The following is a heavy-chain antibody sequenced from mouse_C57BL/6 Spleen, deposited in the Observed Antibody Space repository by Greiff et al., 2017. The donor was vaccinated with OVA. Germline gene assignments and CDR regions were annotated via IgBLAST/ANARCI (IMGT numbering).Heavy chain of an antibody. Sequence: EVHLVESGGGLVKPGGSLKLSCAASGFTFSSYAMSWVRQTPEKRLEWVATISDGGSYTYYPDNVKGRFTISRDNAKNNLYLQMSHLKSEDTAMYYCAREYDGYYGYWYFDVWGTGTTVTVSS. D-gene: IGHD2-3*01. CDR3: AREYDGYYGYWYFDV. J-gene: IGHJ1*03. V-gene: IGHV5-4*01. CDR1: GFTFSSYA. CDR2: ISDGGSYT.